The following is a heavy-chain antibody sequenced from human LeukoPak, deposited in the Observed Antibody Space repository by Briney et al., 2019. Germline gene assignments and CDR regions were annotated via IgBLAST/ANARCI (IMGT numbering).Heavy chain of an antibody. D-gene: IGHD4-17*01. Sequence: PSETLSLTCTVSGYSISSGYYWGWIRQPPGKGLEWIGSIYHSGSTYYNPSLKSRVTISVDTSKNQFSLKLSSVTAADTAVYYCARVHGDYVDYWGQGTLVTVSS. V-gene: IGHV4-38-2*02. CDR2: IYHSGST. J-gene: IGHJ4*02. CDR3: ARVHGDYVDY. CDR1: GYSISSGYY.